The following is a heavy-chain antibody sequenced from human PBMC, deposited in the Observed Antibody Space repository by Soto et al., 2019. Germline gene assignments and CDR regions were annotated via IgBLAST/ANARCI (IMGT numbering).Heavy chain of an antibody. CDR1: GGSISSGGYY. CDR2: IYYSGST. D-gene: IGHD3-22*01. V-gene: IGHV4-31*03. J-gene: IGHJ4*02. CDR3: ARVAKDYYDSSGYSDY. Sequence: SETLSLTCTVSGGSISSGGYYWSWIRQHPGKGLEWIGYIYYSGSTYYNPSLKSRVTISVDTSKNQFSLKLSSVTAADTAVYYCARVAKDYYDSSGYSDYWGQGTLVTVSS.